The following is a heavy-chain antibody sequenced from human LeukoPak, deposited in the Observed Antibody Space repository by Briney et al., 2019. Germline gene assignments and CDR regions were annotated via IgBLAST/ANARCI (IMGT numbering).Heavy chain of an antibody. CDR2: INHSGST. D-gene: IGHD3-10*01. J-gene: IGHJ4*02. CDR3: ARNYYGSGH. Sequence: SETLSLTCAVYGGSFSGYYWSWIRQPPGKGLEWIGEINHSGSTYYNPSLKSRVTISVDTSKNQFSLKLSSVTAADTAVYYCARNYYGSGHWGQGTLVTVSS. V-gene: IGHV4-34*01. CDR1: GGSFSGYY.